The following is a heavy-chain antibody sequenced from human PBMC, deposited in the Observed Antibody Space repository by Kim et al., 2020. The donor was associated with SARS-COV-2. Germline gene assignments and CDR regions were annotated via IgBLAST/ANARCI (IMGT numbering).Heavy chain of an antibody. Sequence: GGSLRLSCAASGFTFDDYAMHWVRQAPGKGLEWVSGISWNSGSIGYADSVKGRFTISRDNAKNSLYLQMNSLRAEDTALYYCAKGQSSSSWFDYWGQGT. CDR3: AKGQSSSSWFDY. CDR2: ISWNSGSI. J-gene: IGHJ4*02. D-gene: IGHD6-13*01. CDR1: GFTFDDYA. V-gene: IGHV3-9*01.